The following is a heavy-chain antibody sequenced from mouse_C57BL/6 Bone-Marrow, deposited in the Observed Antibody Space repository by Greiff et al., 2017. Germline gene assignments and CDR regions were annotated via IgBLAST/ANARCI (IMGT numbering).Heavy chain of an antibody. V-gene: IGHV1-81*01. CDR3: ASQGLIRRYAMDY. CDR2: IYPRSGNT. D-gene: IGHD1-2*01. Sequence: QVQLQQSGAELARPGASVKLSCKASGYTFTSYGISWVKQRTGQGLEWIGEIYPRSGNTNYNEKFKGKATLTADKSSSTASLELRSLTPEDSAGFCCASQGLIRRYAMDYWGQGTSVTVSS. CDR1: GYTFTSYG. J-gene: IGHJ4*01.